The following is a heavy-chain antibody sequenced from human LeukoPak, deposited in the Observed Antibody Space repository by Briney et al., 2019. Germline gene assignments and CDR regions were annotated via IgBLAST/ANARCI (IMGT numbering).Heavy chain of an antibody. J-gene: IGHJ5*02. CDR2: ISAYNGNT. CDR1: GYTFTSYG. Sequence: ASVKVSCKASGYTFTSYGISWVRQAPGQGLEWMGWISAYNGNTNYAQKFQGRVTMTRNTSISTAYMERSSLRSEDTAVYYCASDRATTSGFDPWGKGTLVTVSS. D-gene: IGHD1-26*01. V-gene: IGHV1-18*01. CDR3: ASDRATTSGFDP.